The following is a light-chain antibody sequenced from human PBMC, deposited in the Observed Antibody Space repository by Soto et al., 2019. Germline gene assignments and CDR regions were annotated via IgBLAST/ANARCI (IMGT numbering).Light chain of an antibody. CDR2: EVN. CDR1: SSDVGGYNY. J-gene: IGLJ2*01. CDR3: SSYTTSDATYVA. V-gene: IGLV2-14*01. Sequence: QSALTQPASVSGSPGQSITISCTGTSSDVGGYNYVSWYQQHPGKAPKLMIFEVNTRPSGVSNRFSGSKSGNTASLTISGLQTEDEADYYCSSYTTSDATYVAFGRGTKLTVL.